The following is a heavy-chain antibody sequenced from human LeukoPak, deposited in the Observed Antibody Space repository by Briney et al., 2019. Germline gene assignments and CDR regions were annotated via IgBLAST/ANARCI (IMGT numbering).Heavy chain of an antibody. CDR3: TTTQYSDSSLRY. CDR1: GFIFSDKW. CDR2: IKSKDVGGTA. D-gene: IGHD1-26*01. Sequence: PGGSLRLSCAASGFIFSDKWMAWVRQAPGRGLEWVARIKSKDVGGTAANAAPVEGRFTISRDDSKNTLYLQMNSLKTEDTAVYYCTTTQYSDSSLRYWGQGTTVTVSS. V-gene: IGHV3-15*01. J-gene: IGHJ4*02.